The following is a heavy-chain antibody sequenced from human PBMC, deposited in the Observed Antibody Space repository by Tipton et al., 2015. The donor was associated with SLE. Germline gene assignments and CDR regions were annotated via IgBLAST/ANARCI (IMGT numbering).Heavy chain of an antibody. V-gene: IGHV3-23*03. CDR1: GFTFGNYA. CDR3: AKKGAFGVVGIWDY. Sequence: SLRLSCAASGFTFGNYAMSWVRQAPGKGLEWVSVIYGGGISTYYSDSVKGPFTISRDNFNDTLYLQMNSLRAEDTAVYYCAKKGAFGVVGIWDYWGQGTLVTVSS. D-gene: IGHD3-3*01. CDR2: IYGGGIST. J-gene: IGHJ4*02.